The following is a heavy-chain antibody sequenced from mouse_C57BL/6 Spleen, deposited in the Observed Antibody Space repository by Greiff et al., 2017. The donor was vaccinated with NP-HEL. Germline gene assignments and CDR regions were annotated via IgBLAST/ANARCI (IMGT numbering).Heavy chain of an antibody. J-gene: IGHJ1*03. CDR3: ARHDYYYGSSYRWYFDV. CDR1: GFTFSDYY. D-gene: IGHD1-1*01. Sequence: EVKVEESGGGLVQPGGSLKLSCAASGFTFSDYYMYWVRQTPEKRLEWVAYISNGGGSTYYPDTVKGRFTISRDNAKNTLYLQMSRLKSEDTAMYYCARHDYYYGSSYRWYFDVWGTGTTVTVSS. CDR2: ISNGGGST. V-gene: IGHV5-12*01.